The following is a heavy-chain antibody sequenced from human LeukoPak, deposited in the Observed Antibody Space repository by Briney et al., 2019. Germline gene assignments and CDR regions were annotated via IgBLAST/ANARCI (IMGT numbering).Heavy chain of an antibody. CDR2: INPNSGGT. V-gene: IGHV1-2*02. D-gene: IGHD4-17*01. CDR3: ARGNDYGDYVDAFDI. CDR1: GYTFTGYY. Sequence: GASVKVSCKASGYTFTGYYMRWVRQAPGQGLEWMGWINPNSGGTNYAQKFQGRVTMTRDTSISTAYMELSRLRSDDTAVYYCARGNDYGDYVDAFDIWGQGTMVTVSS. J-gene: IGHJ3*02.